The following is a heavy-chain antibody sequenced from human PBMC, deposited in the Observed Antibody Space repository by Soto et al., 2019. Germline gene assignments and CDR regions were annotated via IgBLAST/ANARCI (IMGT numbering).Heavy chain of an antibody. CDR1: GFTFSSYG. CDR2: ISYDGSNK. CDR3: AKDPTMIVPTRGFYFDY. J-gene: IGHJ4*02. D-gene: IGHD3-22*01. V-gene: IGHV3-30*18. Sequence: GGSLRLSCAASGFTFSSYGMHWVRQAPGKGLEWVAVISYDGSNKYYADSVKGRFTISRDNSKNTLYLQMNSLRAEDTAVYYCAKDPTMIVPTRGFYFDYWGQGTPVTVSS.